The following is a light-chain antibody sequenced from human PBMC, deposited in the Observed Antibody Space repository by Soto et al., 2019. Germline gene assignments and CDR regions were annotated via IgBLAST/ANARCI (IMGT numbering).Light chain of an antibody. J-gene: IGLJ1*01. V-gene: IGLV2-11*01. CDR3: CSFTGSLDV. CDR2: DVN. CDR1: SSDVGAYDY. Sequence: QSALTQPRSVSGSPGQSVTISCTGTSSDVGAYDYVSWYQHHPGKAPKVMIADVNRRPSGVPDRFSGSKSGNTASLTISGLQAEDDADYCCCSFTGSLDVFGGGTKVTVL.